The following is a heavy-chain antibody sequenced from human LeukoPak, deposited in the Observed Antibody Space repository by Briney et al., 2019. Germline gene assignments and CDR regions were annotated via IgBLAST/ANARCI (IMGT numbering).Heavy chain of an antibody. CDR3: ARGLSHSKDI. J-gene: IGHJ3*02. Sequence: PSETLSLTCTVSGGSMSSYYWSWIRQPAGKGLEWIGRVYTSGNTNYNPSLKSRVTMSVDTSKNQFSLKLTSVTAADAAVYYCARGLSHSKDIWGQGTMVTVSS. CDR1: GGSMSSYY. V-gene: IGHV4-4*07. CDR2: VYTSGNT.